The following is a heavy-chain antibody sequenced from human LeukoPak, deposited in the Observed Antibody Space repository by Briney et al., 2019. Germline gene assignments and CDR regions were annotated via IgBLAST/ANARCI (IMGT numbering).Heavy chain of an antibody. CDR3: AKTKSGNDYGDYGGFDY. J-gene: IGHJ4*02. Sequence: ASVKFSCKASGGTFSSYAISWVRQAPGQGLEWMGGIIPMFGRGNYAQKFQGRIVITADESTSTAYMELSSLRSEDTAVYYCAKTKSGNDYGDYGGFDYWGQGTLVTVSS. V-gene: IGHV1-69*13. CDR2: IIPMFGRG. CDR1: GGTFSSYA. D-gene: IGHD4-17*01.